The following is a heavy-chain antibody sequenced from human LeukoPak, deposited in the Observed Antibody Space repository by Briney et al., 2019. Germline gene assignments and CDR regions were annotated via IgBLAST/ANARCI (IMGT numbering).Heavy chain of an antibody. CDR1: SGSNGISH. CDR3: ARLSLGYYDILTGYYPYYFDY. D-gene: IGHD3-9*01. V-gene: IGHV4-59*08. CDR2: IYYSGST. Sequence: ADTLSLTCTLTSGSNGISHWSWIRQPPGKELERIGYIYYSGSTNYNPSLKSRVTISVDTSKNQFSLKLSSVTAADTAVYYCARLSLGYYDILTGYYPYYFDYWGQGTLVTVSS. J-gene: IGHJ4*02.